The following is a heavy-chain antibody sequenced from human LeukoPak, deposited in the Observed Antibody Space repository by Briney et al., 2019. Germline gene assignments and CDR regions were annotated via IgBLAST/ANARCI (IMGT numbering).Heavy chain of an antibody. CDR3: VRESPVAAVGRSWFDP. V-gene: IGHV3-23*01. CDR1: GFTFSSYA. CDR2: VSGSNGNT. D-gene: IGHD6-13*01. Sequence: PGGSLRLSCAASGFTFSSYAMSWVPEAPGAGLESVSTVSGSNGNTHYADSVKGRFTFSRDNSKNTLYLQMNSLRAEDTAVYYCVRESPVAAVGRSWFDPGGQGTLVTVSS. J-gene: IGHJ5*02.